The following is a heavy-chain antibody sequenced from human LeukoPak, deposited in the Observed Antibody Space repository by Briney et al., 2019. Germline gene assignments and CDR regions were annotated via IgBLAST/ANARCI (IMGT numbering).Heavy chain of an antibody. CDR1: GFTFSSYA. CDR2: ISYDGSNK. J-gene: IGHJ4*02. V-gene: IGHV3-30-3*01. Sequence: GGSLRLSCAASGFTFSSYAMHWVRQAPGKGLGWVAVISYDGSNKYYADSVKGRFTISRDNSKNTLYLQMNSLRAEDTAVYYCARNYYDSSGYCFDYWGQGTLVTVSS. CDR3: ARNYYDSSGYCFDY. D-gene: IGHD3-22*01.